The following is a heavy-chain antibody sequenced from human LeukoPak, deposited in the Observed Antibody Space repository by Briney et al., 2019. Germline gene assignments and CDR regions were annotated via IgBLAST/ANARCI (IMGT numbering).Heavy chain of an antibody. CDR3: ARSVVVPAATPLGYYYGMDV. Sequence: SVKVSCKASGGTSSSYAISWVRQAPGQGLEWMGGIIPIFGTANYAQKFQGRVTITADESTSTAYMELSSLRSGDTGVYYCARSVVVPAATPLGYYYGMDVWGQGTTVTVSS. CDR1: GGTSSSYA. D-gene: IGHD2-2*01. J-gene: IGHJ6*02. CDR2: IIPIFGTA. V-gene: IGHV1-69*13.